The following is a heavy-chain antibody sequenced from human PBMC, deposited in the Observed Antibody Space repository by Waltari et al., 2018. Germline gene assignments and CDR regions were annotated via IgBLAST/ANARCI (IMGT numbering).Heavy chain of an antibody. CDR1: GVPINSYY. Sequence: QVLLQESGPGLVKPSETLSLTCSVSGVPINSYYWTWIRQPAGKGLEWIGRVYTSGSFTPNPSVEGRVIISVDMSSNHVSLKLTSVTAADTAVYFCATGTGSGWYGDYFDYWGQGILVTVSS. CDR2: VYTSGSF. D-gene: IGHD6-19*01. V-gene: IGHV4-4*07. J-gene: IGHJ4*02. CDR3: ATGTGSGWYGDYFDY.